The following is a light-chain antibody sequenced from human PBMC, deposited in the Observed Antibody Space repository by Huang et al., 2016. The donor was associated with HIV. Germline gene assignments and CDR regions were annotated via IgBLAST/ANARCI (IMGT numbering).Light chain of an antibody. J-gene: IGKJ4*01. CDR2: AAS. CDR3: QQLNSYPLT. Sequence: IQLTQSPSSLSASVGGRVTITCRASQGISTYLAWYQQRSGKAPKLLIEAASTLQTGVPSRFSCAGSGTNFTLTISSLQPEDFATYYCQQLNSYPLTFGGGTEVEIK. CDR1: QGISTY. V-gene: IGKV1-9*01.